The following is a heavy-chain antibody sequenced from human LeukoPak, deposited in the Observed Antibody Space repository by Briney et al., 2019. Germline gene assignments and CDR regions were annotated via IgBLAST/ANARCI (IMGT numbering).Heavy chain of an antibody. CDR1: GGSISSSNW. V-gene: IGHV4-4*02. Sequence: SETLSLTCAVSGGSISSSNWWSWVRQPPGQGLEWIGYIYHSGSTKYNPSLKSRVTISVDTSKNQFSLKLSSVTAADTAVYYCARDGYSGNDGLWGQGTLVTVSS. CDR2: IYHSGST. D-gene: IGHD5-12*01. CDR3: ARDGYSGNDGL. J-gene: IGHJ4*02.